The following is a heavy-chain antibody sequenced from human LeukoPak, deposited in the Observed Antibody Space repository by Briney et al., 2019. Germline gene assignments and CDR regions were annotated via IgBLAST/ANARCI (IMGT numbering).Heavy chain of an antibody. CDR3: ARAASLLRYYFDY. CDR1: GYTFTSYY. Sequence: GASVKVSCKASGYTFTSYYMHWVRQAPGQGLEWMGLINPSGGSTSYAQKFQGRVTMTRDMSTSTVYMELSSLRSEDTAVYYCARAASLLRYYFDYWGQGTLVTVSS. CDR2: INPSGGST. J-gene: IGHJ4*02. D-gene: IGHD5-24*01. V-gene: IGHV1-46*01.